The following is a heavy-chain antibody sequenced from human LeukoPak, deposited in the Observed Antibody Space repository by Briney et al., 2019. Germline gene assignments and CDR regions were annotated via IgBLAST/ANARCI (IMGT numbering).Heavy chain of an antibody. D-gene: IGHD1-7*01. J-gene: IGHJ4*02. V-gene: IGHV4-34*01. CDR3: ARARYNWNYRLSYFDY. CDR2: INHSGST. Sequence: SETLSLTCAVYGGSFSGYYWSWIRQPPGKGLEWIGEINHSGSTNYNPSLKSRVTISVDTSKNQFSLKLSSVTAADTAVYYCARARYNWNYRLSYFDYWGQGTLVTVSS. CDR1: GGSFSGYY.